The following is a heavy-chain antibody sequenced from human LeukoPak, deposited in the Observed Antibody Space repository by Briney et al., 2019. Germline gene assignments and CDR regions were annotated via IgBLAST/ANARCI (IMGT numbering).Heavy chain of an antibody. CDR2: IGNSGRTI. J-gene: IGHJ4*02. D-gene: IGHD1-26*01. CDR3: AKASGSRPL. V-gene: IGHV3-48*03. CDR1: GFTFTLYA. Sequence: GGSLSLSCSASGFTFTLYAMHWVRQAPGKGLEWVSYIGNSGRTIYYADSLKGRFTISRDNAKNSLYLQMNSLRADDTAVYYCAKASGSRPLWGQGTLVTVSS.